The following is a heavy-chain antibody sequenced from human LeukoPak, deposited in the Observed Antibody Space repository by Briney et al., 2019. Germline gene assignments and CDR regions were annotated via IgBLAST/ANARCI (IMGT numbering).Heavy chain of an antibody. J-gene: IGHJ4*02. CDR1: GGSISSYY. Sequence: PSETLSLTCTVSGGSISSYYWSWIRQPPGKGLEWIGYIYYSGSTNYNPSLKSRVTISVDTSKNQFSLKLSSVTAADTAVYYCAGSRMVRGVMMEFDYWGQGTLVTVSS. CDR2: IYYSGST. CDR3: AGSRMVRGVMMEFDY. D-gene: IGHD3-10*01. V-gene: IGHV4-59*12.